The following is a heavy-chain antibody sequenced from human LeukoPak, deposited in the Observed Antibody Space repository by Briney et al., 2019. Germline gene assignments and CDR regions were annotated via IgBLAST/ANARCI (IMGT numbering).Heavy chain of an antibody. J-gene: IGHJ4*02. CDR2: IHHSGIT. Sequence: SETLSLTCTVSGGSISSSSYYWGWIRQSPGKGLQWIGSIHHSGITYYTPPLESRITISLDTSKNQFSLRLYSVTAADTAAYFCVRESRGWYEDSWGQGTLVTVSS. CDR3: VRESRGWYEDS. CDR1: GGSISSSSYY. D-gene: IGHD6-19*01. V-gene: IGHV4-39*02.